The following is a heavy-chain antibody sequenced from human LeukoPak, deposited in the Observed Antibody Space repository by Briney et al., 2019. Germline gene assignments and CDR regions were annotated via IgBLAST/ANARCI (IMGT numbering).Heavy chain of an antibody. D-gene: IGHD6-13*01. CDR1: GLFFSNYA. Sequence: GGSLRLSCSASGLFFSNYAIHWVRQAPGKGLEYVSTISNNGGNTNYADSVKGRFTISRDNSKNTVYLQMSSLRAEDTAVYYCVKAAGSWYGYFDYWGQGTLVTVSS. J-gene: IGHJ4*02. CDR3: VKAAGSWYGYFDY. CDR2: ISNNGGNT. V-gene: IGHV3-64D*06.